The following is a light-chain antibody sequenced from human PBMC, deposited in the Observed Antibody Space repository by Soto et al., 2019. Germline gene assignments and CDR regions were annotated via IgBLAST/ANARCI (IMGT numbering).Light chain of an antibody. Sequence: EIVLTQSPATLSLSPGERATLPCRASQSVSSYLAWYQQKPGQTPRLLIYDAFNRATGIPARFSGSGSGTDFTLTISSLEPEDFAVYYCQQRHMWPITFGQGTRLEIK. J-gene: IGKJ5*01. CDR2: DAF. V-gene: IGKV3-11*01. CDR1: QSVSSY. CDR3: QQRHMWPIT.